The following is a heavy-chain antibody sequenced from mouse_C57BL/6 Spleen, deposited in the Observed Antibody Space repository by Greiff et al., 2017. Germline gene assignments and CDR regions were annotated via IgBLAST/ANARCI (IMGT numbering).Heavy chain of an antibody. CDR3: AISSSNYAWFAY. J-gene: IGHJ3*01. CDR1: GYTFTSYW. Sequence: QVQLQQPGAELVKPGASVKLSCKASGYTFTSYWMHWVKQRPGQGLEWIGMIHPNSGSTNYNEKFKSKATLTVDKSSSTAYMQLSSLTSEDSAVSYCAISSSNYAWFAYWGQGTLVTVSA. D-gene: IGHD2-5*01. CDR2: IHPNSGST. V-gene: IGHV1-64*01.